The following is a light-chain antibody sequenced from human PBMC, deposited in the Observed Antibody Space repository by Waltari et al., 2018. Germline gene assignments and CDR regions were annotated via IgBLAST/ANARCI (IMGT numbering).Light chain of an antibody. CDR1: QSVSYTASNKHY. CDR3: QQYYTTPLT. V-gene: IGKV4-1*01. J-gene: IGKJ4*01. CDR2: WAS. Sequence: DIVMTQSPDSLAVSLGERATINCKSSQSVSYTASNKHYVAWYQQKPGQPPKLIIYWASNREAGVPDRFSGSGSGTDFTLTISRLQAEDVAVYYCQQYYTTPLTCGGGTKVEI.